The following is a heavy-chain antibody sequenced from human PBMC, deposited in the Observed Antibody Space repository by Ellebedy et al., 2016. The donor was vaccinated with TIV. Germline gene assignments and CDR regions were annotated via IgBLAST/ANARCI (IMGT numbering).Heavy chain of an antibody. CDR1: GFTFSAYG. CDR2: IWYDGRNE. V-gene: IGHV3-33*01. Sequence: GESLKISXAASGFTFSAYGMHWVRQAPGKGLEWVAVIWYDGRNEKYADSVRGRFTISRDNSRDTLYLQMNSLRGEDTALYYCARCPRRNGYNYFDYWGQGTLVTVSS. D-gene: IGHD5-24*01. J-gene: IGHJ4*02. CDR3: ARCPRRNGYNYFDY.